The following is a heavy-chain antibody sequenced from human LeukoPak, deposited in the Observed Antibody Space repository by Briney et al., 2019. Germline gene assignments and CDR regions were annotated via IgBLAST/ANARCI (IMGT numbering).Heavy chain of an antibody. CDR1: GYTFTSYA. CDR3: VRDRPHNWFDP. CDR2: IKPDSGDT. J-gene: IGHJ5*02. V-gene: IGHV1-2*02. Sequence: GASVKVSCKASGYTFTSYAMNWVRQAPGQGLEWMGVIKPDSGDTNYAQKFQGRVTMTRDTSITTAYMELNRLTSDDTAVYYCVRDRPHNWFDPWGQGTLVTVSS.